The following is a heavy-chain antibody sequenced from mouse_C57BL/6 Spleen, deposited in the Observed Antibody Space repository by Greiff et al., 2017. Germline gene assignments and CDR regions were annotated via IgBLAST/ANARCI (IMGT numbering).Heavy chain of an antibody. J-gene: IGHJ2*01. V-gene: IGHV5-4*01. CDR1: GFTFSSYA. Sequence: EVHLVESGGGLVKPGGSLKLSCAASGFTFSSYAMSWVRQTPEKRLEWVATISDGGSYTYYPDNVKGRFTISRDNAKNNLYLQMSHLKSEDTAMYYCARDQGYLDYWGQGTTLTVSS. D-gene: IGHD3-2*02. CDR3: ARDQGYLDY. CDR2: ISDGGSYT.